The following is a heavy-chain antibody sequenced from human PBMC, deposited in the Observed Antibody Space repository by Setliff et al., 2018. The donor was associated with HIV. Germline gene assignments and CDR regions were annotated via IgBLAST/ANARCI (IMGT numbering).Heavy chain of an antibody. CDR2: VSGYDSHA. D-gene: IGHD3-10*01. Sequence: ASVKVSCKTSGYKFSINVINWVRQAPGQGLEWMGWVSGYDSHANYAQKLQGRVTMPSDRSTTTAYMELKNLTSDDTAVYYCARGPAGESYGMDVWGQGTTVTVSS. V-gene: IGHV1-18*01. CDR3: ARGPAGESYGMDV. CDR1: GYKFSINV. J-gene: IGHJ6*02.